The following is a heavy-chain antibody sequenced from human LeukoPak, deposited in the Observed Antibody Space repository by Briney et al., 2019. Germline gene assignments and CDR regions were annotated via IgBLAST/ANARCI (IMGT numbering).Heavy chain of an antibody. Sequence: GGSLRLSCAASGFTVSSNYMSWVRQAPGKGLEWVSVIYSGGSTYYADSVKGRFTISRDNSKNTLYLQMNSLRAEDTAVYYCARVGDGYNFDAFDIWGQGTMVTVFS. J-gene: IGHJ3*02. CDR2: IYSGGST. V-gene: IGHV3-66*01. CDR3: ARVGDGYNFDAFDI. CDR1: GFTVSSNY. D-gene: IGHD5-24*01.